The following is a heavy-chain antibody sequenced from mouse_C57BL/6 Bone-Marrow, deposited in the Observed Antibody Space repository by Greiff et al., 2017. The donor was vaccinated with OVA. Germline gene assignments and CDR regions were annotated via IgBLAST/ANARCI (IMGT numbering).Heavy chain of an antibody. J-gene: IGHJ1*03. D-gene: IGHD2-12*01. CDR1: GYTFTSYW. CDR3: AREPRRGYFDV. CDR2: IHPSDSDT. Sequence: QVQLQQPGAELVKPGASVKVSCKASGYTFTSYWMHWVKQRPGQGLEWIGRIHPSDSDTNYNEKFKSKATLTVDTSSSTAYMQLSSLTSEDSAVYYCAREPRRGYFDVWGTGTTVTVSS. V-gene: IGHV1-74*01.